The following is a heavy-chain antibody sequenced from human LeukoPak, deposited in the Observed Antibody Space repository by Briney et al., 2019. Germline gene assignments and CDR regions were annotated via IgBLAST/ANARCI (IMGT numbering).Heavy chain of an antibody. CDR1: GGSINSSGYY. CDR3: ARDAYSSSWSRNPPIY. Sequence: SETLSLTCIVSGGSINSSGYYWGWIRQPPGKGLEWIGYIYYSGSTYYNPSLKSRVTISVDTSKNQFSLKLSSVTAADTAVYYCARDAYSSSWSRNPPIYWGQGTLVTVSS. CDR2: IYYSGST. J-gene: IGHJ4*02. D-gene: IGHD6-13*01. V-gene: IGHV4-31*03.